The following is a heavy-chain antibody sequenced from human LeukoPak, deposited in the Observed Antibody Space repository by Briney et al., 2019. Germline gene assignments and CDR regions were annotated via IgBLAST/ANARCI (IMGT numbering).Heavy chain of an antibody. D-gene: IGHD4-17*01. V-gene: IGHV3-23*01. Sequence: GGSLRLSCAASGFTFSSYAMSWVRQAPGKGLEWVSTISGSGGSTYYADSVKGRFTISRDNSKNTLYLQMNSLRAEDTAVYYCAKDTSPFMTTVNFDYWGQGTLVTVSS. CDR2: ISGSGGST. CDR3: AKDTSPFMTTVNFDY. J-gene: IGHJ4*02. CDR1: GFTFSSYA.